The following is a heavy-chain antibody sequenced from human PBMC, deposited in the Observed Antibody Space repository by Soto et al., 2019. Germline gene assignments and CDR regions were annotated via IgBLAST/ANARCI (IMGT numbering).Heavy chain of an antibody. J-gene: IGHJ5*02. CDR3: ARQDIVLMVYAPYNWFDP. CDR1: GGSISSSSYY. D-gene: IGHD2-8*01. CDR2: IYYSGST. Sequence: SETLSLTCTVSGGSISSSSYYWGWIRQPPGKGLEWIGSIYYSGSTYYNPSLKSRVTISVDTSKNQFSLKLSSVTAADTAVYYCARQDIVLMVYAPYNWFDPWGQGTLVTVSS. V-gene: IGHV4-39*01.